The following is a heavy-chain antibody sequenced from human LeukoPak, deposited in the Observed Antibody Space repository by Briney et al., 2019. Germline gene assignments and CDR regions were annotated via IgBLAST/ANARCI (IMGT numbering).Heavy chain of an antibody. CDR3: ARAPGRSSYGPPGGMDV. J-gene: IGHJ6*02. CDR2: IIPILGIA. CDR1: GYTFTSYG. D-gene: IGHD5-18*01. Sequence: GASVKVSCKASGYTFTSYGISWVRQAPGQGLEWMGRIIPILGIANYAQKFQGRVTITADKSTSTAYMELSSLRSEDTAVYYCARAPGRSSYGPPGGMDVWGQGTTVTVSS. V-gene: IGHV1-69*04.